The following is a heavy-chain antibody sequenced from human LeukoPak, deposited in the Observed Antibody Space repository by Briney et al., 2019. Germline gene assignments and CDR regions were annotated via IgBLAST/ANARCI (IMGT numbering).Heavy chain of an antibody. V-gene: IGHV3-30-3*01. CDR3: ARDVEAFDI. CDR2: ISYDGSNK. CDR1: GFTFSSYA. Sequence: PGGSLRLSCAASGFTFSSYAMHWVRRAPGKGLEWVAVISYDGSNKYYADSVKGRFTISRDNSKNTLYLQMNSLRAEDTAVYYCARDVEAFDIWGQGTMVTVSS. J-gene: IGHJ3*02.